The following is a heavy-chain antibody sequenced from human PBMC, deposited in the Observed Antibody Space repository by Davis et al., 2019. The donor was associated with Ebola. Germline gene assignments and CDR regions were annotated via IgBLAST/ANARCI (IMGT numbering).Heavy chain of an antibody. Sequence: ASVKVSCKASGYTITGYYIHWVRQAPGQGLEWMGWINPNSGGTNYAQKFQGWVTMTRDTSISTAYMELSRLRSDDTAVYYCARDKQLGDYYYYGMDVWGQGTTVTVSS. D-gene: IGHD6-6*01. J-gene: IGHJ6*02. V-gene: IGHV1-2*04. CDR1: GYTITGYY. CDR3: ARDKQLGDYYYYGMDV. CDR2: INPNSGGT.